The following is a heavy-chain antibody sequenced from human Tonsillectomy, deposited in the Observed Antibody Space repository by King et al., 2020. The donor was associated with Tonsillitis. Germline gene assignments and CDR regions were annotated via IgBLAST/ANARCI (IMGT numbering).Heavy chain of an antibody. CDR1: GFTFSTYG. CDR2: ISYDGSTK. J-gene: IGHJ4*02. D-gene: IGHD4-23*01. CDR3: VKSYGGNSNGLDY. Sequence: QLVQSGGGVVQPGRSLRLSCAASGFTFSTYGMHWVRQAPGKGLEWVAVISYDGSTKYYADSVKGRFTISRDNSKNTLYLQMNSLRAEETAVYYCVKSYGGNSNGLDYWGQGTLVTVSS. V-gene: IGHV3-30*18.